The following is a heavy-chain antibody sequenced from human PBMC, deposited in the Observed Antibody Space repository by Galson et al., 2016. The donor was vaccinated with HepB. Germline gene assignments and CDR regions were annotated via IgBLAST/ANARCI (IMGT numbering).Heavy chain of an antibody. D-gene: IGHD6-13*01. J-gene: IGHJ4*02. CDR3: VRGMSYSMY. Sequence: SLRLSCAASGFTFSDHYMTWVRQAPGKGLEWVSYTSSSSDYTTYADSVKGRFTISRDNARNSLYLQMSSLRVDDSALYYCVRGMSYSMYWGQGTLVTVSS. CDR1: GFTFSDHY. CDR2: TSSSSDYT. V-gene: IGHV3-11*05.